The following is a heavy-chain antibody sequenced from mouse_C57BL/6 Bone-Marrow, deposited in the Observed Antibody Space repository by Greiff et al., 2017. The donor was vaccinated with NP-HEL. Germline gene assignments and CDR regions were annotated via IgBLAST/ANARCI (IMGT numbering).Heavy chain of an antibody. Sequence: EVKLQESGPGLVKPSQTVFLTCTVTGISITTGNYRWSWIRQFPGNKLEWIGYIYYSGTITYNPSLTRRTTITRDTPKNQFFLEMNSLTAEDTATDYCARDTLYDYYAMDYWGQGTSVTVSS. D-gene: IGHD2-10*02. V-gene: IGHV3-5*01. J-gene: IGHJ4*01. CDR2: IYYSGTI. CDR3: ARDTLYDYYAMDY. CDR1: GISITTGNYR.